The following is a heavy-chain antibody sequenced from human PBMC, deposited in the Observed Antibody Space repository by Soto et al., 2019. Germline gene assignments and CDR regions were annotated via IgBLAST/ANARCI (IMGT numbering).Heavy chain of an antibody. V-gene: IGHV1-2*02. CDR3: ARVRFRSVAARPGKNYFGY. CDR1: GYTFTGYY. Sequence: ASVKVSCKASGYTFTGYYMHWVRQAPGQGLEWMGWINPNSGGTNYAQKFQGRVTMTRDTSISTAYMELSRLRSDDTAVYYCARVRFRSVAARPGKNYFGYWGQGTMVTVSS. D-gene: IGHD6-6*01. CDR2: INPNSGGT. J-gene: IGHJ4*02.